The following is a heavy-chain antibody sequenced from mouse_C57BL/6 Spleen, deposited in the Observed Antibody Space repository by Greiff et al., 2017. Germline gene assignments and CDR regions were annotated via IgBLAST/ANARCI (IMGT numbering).Heavy chain of an antibody. CDR1: GYTFTSYW. D-gene: IGHD2-4*01. CDR2: INPSSGYT. V-gene: IGHV1-7*01. J-gene: IGHJ4*01. CDR3: AVYDYGYAMDY. Sequence: QVQLQQSGAELAKPGASVKLSCKASGYTFTSYWMHWVKQRPGQGLEWIGYINPSSGYTKYNQKFKDKATLTADKSSSTAYMHLSSLTYEDSAVYYCAVYDYGYAMDYWGQGTSVTVSS.